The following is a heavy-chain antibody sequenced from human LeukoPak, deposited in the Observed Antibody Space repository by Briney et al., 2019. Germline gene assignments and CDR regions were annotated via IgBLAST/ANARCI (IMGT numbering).Heavy chain of an antibody. CDR1: GFTFSSYA. CDR3: AKDRYDILTAPYYFDY. V-gene: IGHV3-23*01. CDR2: ISGSGGST. J-gene: IGHJ4*02. D-gene: IGHD3-9*01. Sequence: GGSLRLSCAASGFTFSSYAMSWVRQAPGKGLGWVSAISGSGGSTYYADTVKGRFTISRDNSKNTLYLQMNSLRAEDTAVYYCAKDRYDILTAPYYFDYWGQGTLVTVSS.